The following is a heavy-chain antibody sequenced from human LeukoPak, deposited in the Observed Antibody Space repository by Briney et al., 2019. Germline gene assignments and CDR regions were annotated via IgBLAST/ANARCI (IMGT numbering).Heavy chain of an antibody. CDR2: IYSGGST. CDR3: AKVPWGSGHAFDI. D-gene: IGHD7-27*01. Sequence: PGGSLRLSCAASGFTVSSNYMSWVRQAPGKGLEWVSIIYSGGSTFYADSVKGRFTISRDNSKNTLYLQMNSLRAEDTAVYYCAKVPWGSGHAFDIWGQGTMVTVSS. J-gene: IGHJ3*02. CDR1: GFTVSSNY. V-gene: IGHV3-53*01.